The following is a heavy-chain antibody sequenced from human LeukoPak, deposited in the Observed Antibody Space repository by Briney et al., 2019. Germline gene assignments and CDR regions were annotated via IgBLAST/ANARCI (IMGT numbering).Heavy chain of an antibody. CDR2: ITYTGSYI. V-gene: IGHV3-21*04. CDR1: GFTFSSYS. D-gene: IGHD3-22*01. CDR3: AREGSYYDSSGLDV. J-gene: IGHJ6*02. Sequence: GGSLRLSCAASGFTFSSYSMNWVRQAPGKGLEWVSYITYTGSYIYYADSVKGRFTISRDNAKNSLYLQMNSLTAEDTAVYYCAREGSYYDSSGLDVWGQGTTVTVS.